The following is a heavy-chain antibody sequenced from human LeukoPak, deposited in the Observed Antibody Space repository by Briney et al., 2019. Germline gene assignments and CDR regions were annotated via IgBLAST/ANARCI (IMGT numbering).Heavy chain of an antibody. J-gene: IGHJ4*02. CDR3: AKDDCSSTSCYSPHY. CDR2: ISGSGGST. CDR1: GFTFSSYA. Sequence: PGGSLRLSCAASGFTFSSYAMSWVRQAPGKRLEWVSAISGSGGSTYYADSVKGRFTISRDNSKNTLYLQMNSLRAEDTAVYYCAKDDCSSTSCYSPHYWGQGTLVTVSS. V-gene: IGHV3-23*01. D-gene: IGHD2-2*01.